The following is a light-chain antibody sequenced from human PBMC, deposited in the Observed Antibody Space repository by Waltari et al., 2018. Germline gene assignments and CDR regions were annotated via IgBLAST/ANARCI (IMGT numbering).Light chain of an antibody. CDR3: NSRDSSGNHVV. V-gene: IGLV3-19*01. J-gene: IGLJ2*01. CDR1: SLRSYY. Sequence: SSELTQDPAVSVALGQTVRITCQGDSLRSYYESWYQQKPGQAPLLVIYGKNNRPSGIPDRFSGSSSGNTASLTITGAQAEDEADYYCNSRDSSGNHVVFGGGTKLTVL. CDR2: GKN.